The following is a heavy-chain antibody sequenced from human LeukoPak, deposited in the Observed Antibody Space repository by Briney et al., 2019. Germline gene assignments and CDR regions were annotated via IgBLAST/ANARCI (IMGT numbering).Heavy chain of an antibody. CDR3: VRESSVWVGPGIGRPLDV. Sequence: GGSLRLSCAVSGFTFSDYWMTWVRQAPGKGLEWVANIKEDGSDKQYVDSVQGRFTISRDNAENSLYLQMNSLRAEDTAVYYCVRESSVWVGPGIGRPLDVWGKGTAVTVSS. CDR1: GFTFSDYW. V-gene: IGHV3-7*01. CDR2: IKEDGSDK. D-gene: IGHD3-16*01. J-gene: IGHJ6*04.